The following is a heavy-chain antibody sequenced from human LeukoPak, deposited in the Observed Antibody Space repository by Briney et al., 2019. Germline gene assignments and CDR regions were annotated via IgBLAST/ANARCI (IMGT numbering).Heavy chain of an antibody. Sequence: SVKVSCKASGGTFSSYAISWVRQAPGQGLEWMGRIIPILGIANYAQKFQGRVTITADKSTSTAYMELSSLRSEDTAVYYCAIQPRYCSSTSCPIQTLYYYYGMDVWGQGTTVTVSS. CDR1: GGTFSSYA. V-gene: IGHV1-69*04. D-gene: IGHD2-2*01. CDR2: IIPILGIA. CDR3: AIQPRYCSSTSCPIQTLYYYYGMDV. J-gene: IGHJ6*02.